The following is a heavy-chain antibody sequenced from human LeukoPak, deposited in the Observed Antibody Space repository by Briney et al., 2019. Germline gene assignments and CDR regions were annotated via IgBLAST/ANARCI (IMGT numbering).Heavy chain of an antibody. J-gene: IGHJ4*02. CDR2: IKSKTDGGTT. CDR1: GFTFSNAW. CDR3: TTGAGLQLARGMGFDY. V-gene: IGHV3-15*01. Sequence: GGSLRLSCTASGFTFSNAWMSWVRQAPGKGLEWVGRIKSKTDGGTTDYAAPVKGRFTISRDDSKNTLYLQMNSLKTEDTAVYYCTTGAGLQLARGMGFDYWGQGTLVTVSS. D-gene: IGHD5-18*01.